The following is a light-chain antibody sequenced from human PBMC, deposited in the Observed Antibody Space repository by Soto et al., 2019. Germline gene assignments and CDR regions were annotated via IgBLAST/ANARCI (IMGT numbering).Light chain of an antibody. V-gene: IGKV1-39*01. J-gene: IGKJ1*01. Sequence: DIQMTQSPSSLSTSVGDRVTITCRASQSITNYLNWYQQKPGRVPKLLIYAASRLQSGVPSRFSGSGSGTDFTLTISSLQPEDCATYYCQQSYITPWTFGQGTKVEIK. CDR3: QQSYITPWT. CDR1: QSITNY. CDR2: AAS.